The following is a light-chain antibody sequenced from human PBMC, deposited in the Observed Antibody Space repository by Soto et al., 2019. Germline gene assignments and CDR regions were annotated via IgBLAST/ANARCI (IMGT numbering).Light chain of an antibody. CDR3: SSFTGASTI. CDR1: SSDVGGYNY. CDR2: EVT. J-gene: IGLJ1*01. V-gene: IGLV2-8*01. Sequence: QSVLTQPPSASGSPGQSVTISCTGTSSDVGGYNYVSWYQQHPGKAPKLVIYEVTKRPSGVPDRFSGSKSGNTASLTVSGLQAEDEADYSCSSFTGASTIFGTGTKVTVL.